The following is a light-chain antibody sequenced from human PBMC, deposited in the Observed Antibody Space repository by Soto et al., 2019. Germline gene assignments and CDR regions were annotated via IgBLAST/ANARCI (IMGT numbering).Light chain of an antibody. CDR3: QQYNNWTPEGT. J-gene: IGKJ1*01. Sequence: EIVMTQSPATLSVSPGETATLSCRASQSVTNNLAWYQHKPTQAPRLLIYGASTRATGIPARFSGSGSGTDLTLTISNLQSEDFEVYYCQQYNNWTPEGTFGQGTKVDIK. V-gene: IGKV3-15*01. CDR1: QSVTNN. CDR2: GAS.